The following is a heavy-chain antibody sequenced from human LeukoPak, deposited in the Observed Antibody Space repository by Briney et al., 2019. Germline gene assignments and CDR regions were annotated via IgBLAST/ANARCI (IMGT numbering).Heavy chain of an antibody. CDR1: GFTFSSYA. CDR3: AKDLGPGSMATSPGFDY. V-gene: IGHV3-30-3*01. D-gene: IGHD5-24*01. CDR2: ISYDGSNK. Sequence: GGSLRLSCAASGFTFSSYAMHWVRQATGKGLEWVAVISYDGSNKYYADSVKGRFTISRDNSKNTLYLQMNSLRAEDTALYYCAKDLGPGSMATSPGFDYWGQGTQVTVSS. J-gene: IGHJ4*02.